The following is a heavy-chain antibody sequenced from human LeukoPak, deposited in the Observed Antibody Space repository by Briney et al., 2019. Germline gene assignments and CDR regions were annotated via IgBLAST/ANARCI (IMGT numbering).Heavy chain of an antibody. J-gene: IGHJ4*02. CDR1: GFTFSSYS. Sequence: GGSLRLSCAASGFTFSSYSMNWVRQAPGKGLEWVSSISSSSSYIYYADSVKGRFTISRDNAKNSLYLQMNSLRAEDTAVYYCARPQCSSTSCCFDYWGQGTLVTVSS. CDR3: ARPQCSSTSCCFDY. CDR2: ISSSSSYI. D-gene: IGHD2-2*01. V-gene: IGHV3-21*01.